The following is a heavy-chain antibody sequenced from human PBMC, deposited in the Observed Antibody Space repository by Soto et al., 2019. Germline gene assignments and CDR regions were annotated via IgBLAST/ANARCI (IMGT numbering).Heavy chain of an antibody. CDR3: ARRDGYYDSSGYSSYYGMDV. Sequence: QVQLVQSGAEVKKPGSSVKVSCKASGGTFSSYAISWVRQAPGQGLEWMGGIIPIFGTANYAQKFQGRVTITADESTSTAYMELSSLRSEDTAVYYCARRDGYYDSSGYSSYYGMDVRGQGTTVTVSS. V-gene: IGHV1-69*01. D-gene: IGHD3-22*01. J-gene: IGHJ6*02. CDR2: IIPIFGTA. CDR1: GGTFSSYA.